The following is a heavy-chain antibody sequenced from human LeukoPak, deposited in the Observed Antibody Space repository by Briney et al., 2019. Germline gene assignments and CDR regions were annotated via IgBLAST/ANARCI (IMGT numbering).Heavy chain of an antibody. J-gene: IGHJ4*02. D-gene: IGHD3-22*01. V-gene: IGHV1-2*02. CDR2: INPNSGGT. Sequence: GASVKVSCKASGYTFTGYYMHWVRQAPGQGLEWMGWINPNSGGTNYAQKFQGRVTMTRDTSISTAYMELGRLRSDDTAVYYCARGPYYYDSSGYHPPDYWGQGTLVTVSS. CDR3: ARGPYYYDSSGYHPPDY. CDR1: GYTFTGYY.